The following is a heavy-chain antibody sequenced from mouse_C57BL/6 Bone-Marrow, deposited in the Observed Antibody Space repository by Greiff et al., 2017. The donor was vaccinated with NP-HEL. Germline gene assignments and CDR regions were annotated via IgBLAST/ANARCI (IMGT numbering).Heavy chain of an antibody. V-gene: IGHV1-55*01. CDR1: GYTFTSYW. J-gene: IGHJ2*01. Sequence: VQLQQPGAELVKPGASVKMSCKASGYTFTSYWITWVKQRPGQGLEWIGEIYPGSGSTNYNEKFKSKATLTADKSSSTAYMQLSSLTSEDSAVYYCAREGNCDRGFDYWGKGTTLTVSS. CDR2: IYPGSGST. CDR3: AREGNCDRGFDY. D-gene: IGHD4-1*01.